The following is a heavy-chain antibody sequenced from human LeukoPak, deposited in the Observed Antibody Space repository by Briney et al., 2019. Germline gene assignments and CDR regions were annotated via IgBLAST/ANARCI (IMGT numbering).Heavy chain of an antibody. V-gene: IGHV3-30*18. CDR3: AKDRGLALDY. Sequence: GGSLRLSCAASGFTFSSYGMHWVGQAPGKGLEWVAVISYDGSNKYYADSVKGRFTISRDNSKNTLYLQMNSLRAEDTAVYYCAKDRGLALDYWGQGTLVTVSS. CDR2: ISYDGSNK. J-gene: IGHJ4*02. CDR1: GFTFSSYG. D-gene: IGHD3-10*01.